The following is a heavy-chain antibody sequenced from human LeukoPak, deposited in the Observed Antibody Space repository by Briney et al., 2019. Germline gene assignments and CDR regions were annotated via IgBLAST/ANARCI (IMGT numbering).Heavy chain of an antibody. D-gene: IGHD6-13*01. Sequence: SETLSLTCTVSGDSISSGDYYWSWIRQPPGKGLEWIGYIYYSGSTNYNPSLKSRVTISVDTSKNQFSLKLSSVTAADTAVYYCARGAAGRIYYYMDVWGKGTTVTVSS. CDR1: GDSISSGDYY. CDR2: IYYSGST. CDR3: ARGAAGRIYYYMDV. V-gene: IGHV4-61*08. J-gene: IGHJ6*03.